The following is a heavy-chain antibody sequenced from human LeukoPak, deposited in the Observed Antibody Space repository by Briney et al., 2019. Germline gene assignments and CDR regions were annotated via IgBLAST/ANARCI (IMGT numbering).Heavy chain of an antibody. CDR3: AKDLRDYRYYFDY. CDR2: IWYDGSNK. V-gene: IGHV3-33*06. D-gene: IGHD4-17*01. J-gene: IGHJ4*02. CDR1: GFTFSSYG. Sequence: GRSLRLSCAASGFTFSSYGMHWVRQAPGKGLEWVAVIWYDGSNKCYADSVKGRFTISRDNSKNTLYLQMNSLRAEDTAVYYCAKDLRDYRYYFDYWGQGTLVTVSS.